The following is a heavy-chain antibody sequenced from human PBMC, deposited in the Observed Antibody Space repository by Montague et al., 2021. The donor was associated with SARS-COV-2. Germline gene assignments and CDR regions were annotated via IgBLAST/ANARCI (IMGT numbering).Heavy chain of an antibody. CDR2: MSYDGSSR. J-gene: IGHJ4*02. CDR3: ARDNMGSIGY. CDR1: GFTFSTYY. V-gene: IGHV3-30*04. Sequence: SLRLSCAASGFTFSTYYMQWVRQAPGKGLEWVAIMSYDGSSRYHVDSVKGRFTISRDNSRNTLYLQMDSLRSEDTAVYYCARDNMGSIGYWGQGTLVTVSS. D-gene: IGHD1-26*01.